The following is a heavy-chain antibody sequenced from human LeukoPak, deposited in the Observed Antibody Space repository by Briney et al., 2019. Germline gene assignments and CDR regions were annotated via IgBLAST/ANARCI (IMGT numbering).Heavy chain of an antibody. CDR2: IRGSGDT. CDR3: AKTFPYGTTWYGFCDY. V-gene: IGHV3-23*01. CDR1: GFPFSNNV. D-gene: IGHD3-3*01. J-gene: IGHJ4*02. Sequence: GGSLRLSCAASGFPFSNNVMSWVRQAPGRVLDWLSAIRGSGDTYYADSVKGRFTISRDNSKNMLYLQMNSLRAEDTAVYYCAKTFPYGTTWYGFCDYWGQGALVTVSS.